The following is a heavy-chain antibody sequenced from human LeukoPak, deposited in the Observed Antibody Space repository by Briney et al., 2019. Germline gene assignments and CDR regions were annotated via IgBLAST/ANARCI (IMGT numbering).Heavy chain of an antibody. D-gene: IGHD4-17*01. Sequence: GGSLRLSCAASGFTFSSYGMHWVRQAPGKGLEGVAVISYDGSNKYYADSVKGRFTISRDNSKNTLYLQMNSLRAEDTAVYCCVRAEFDYWGQGTLVTVSS. V-gene: IGHV3-30*03. J-gene: IGHJ4*02. CDR1: GFTFSSYG. CDR2: ISYDGSNK. CDR3: VRAEFDY.